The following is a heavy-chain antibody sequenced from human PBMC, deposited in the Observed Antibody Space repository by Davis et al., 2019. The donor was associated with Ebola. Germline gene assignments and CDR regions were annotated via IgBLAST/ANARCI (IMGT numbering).Heavy chain of an antibody. Sequence: SETLSLTCTVSGDSISSGSYYWSWIRQPAGKGLEWIGHIYTSGSTKYNPSLQSRLTMSVDTSKNQFSLNLKSVTAFDSARYYCARAVGPCSTSSCLTWFGPWGQGIVVTVSS. V-gene: IGHV4-61*09. CDR1: GDSISSGSYY. J-gene: IGHJ5*02. CDR3: ARAVGPCSTSSCLTWFGP. D-gene: IGHD2-2*01. CDR2: IYTSGST.